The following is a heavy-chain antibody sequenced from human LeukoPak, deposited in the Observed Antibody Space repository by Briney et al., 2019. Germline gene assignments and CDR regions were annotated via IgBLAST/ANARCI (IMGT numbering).Heavy chain of an antibody. CDR3: ARPAEMATRKVYYSAY. Sequence: ASLKISCKASGYTFTGYYMHWVRQAPGQGLEWMGWINPNSGGTNYAQKFQGRVTMTRDTSISTAYMELSRLRSDDTAVYYCARPAEMATRKVYYSAYWGQGTLVTVSS. D-gene: IGHD5-24*01. V-gene: IGHV1-2*02. CDR1: GYTFTGYY. CDR2: INPNSGGT. J-gene: IGHJ4*02.